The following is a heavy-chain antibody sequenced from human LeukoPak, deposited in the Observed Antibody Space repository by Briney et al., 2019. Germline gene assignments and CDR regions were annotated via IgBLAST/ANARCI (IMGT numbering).Heavy chain of an antibody. V-gene: IGHV1-18*01. Sequence: GASVKVTLTASGYTFPSYGISRVRQAPGQGLEWMGWISAYNGNTNYAQKLQGRVTMTTDTSTSTAYMELRSLRSDDTAVYYCARVTFLSEWVLQPFDYWGERWLVTVSS. CDR2: ISAYNGNT. CDR3: ARVTFLSEWVLQPFDY. J-gene: IGHJ4*01. CDR1: GYTFPSYG. D-gene: IGHD1-26*01.